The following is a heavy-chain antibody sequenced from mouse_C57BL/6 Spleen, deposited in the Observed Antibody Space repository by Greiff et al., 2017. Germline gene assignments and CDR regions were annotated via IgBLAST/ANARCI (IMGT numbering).Heavy chain of an antibody. V-gene: IGHV2-6*03. CDR3: ARPPIYDGYLFAC. D-gene: IGHD2-3*01. Sequence: VKLVESGPGLVAPSQSLSITCTVSGFSLTSYGVHWVRQPPGKGLEWLVVIWSDGSTTYNSARKSRLSISKDNSKSQVFLKMNSLQTDDTAMYYCARPPIYDGYLFACWGQGTLVTVSA. J-gene: IGHJ3*01. CDR2: IWSDGST. CDR1: GFSLTSYG.